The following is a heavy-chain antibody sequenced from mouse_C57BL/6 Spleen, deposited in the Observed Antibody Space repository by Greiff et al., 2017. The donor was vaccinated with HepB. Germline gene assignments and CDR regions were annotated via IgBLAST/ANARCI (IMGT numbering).Heavy chain of an antibody. CDR2: IDPSDSYT. J-gene: IGHJ2*01. V-gene: IGHV1-50*01. CDR1: GYTFTSYW. D-gene: IGHD2-1*01. CDR3: ARERNGNYPFDY. Sequence: QVQLQQSGAELVKPGASVKLSCKASGYTFTSYWMQWVKQRPGQGLEWIGEIDPSDSYTNYNQKFKGKATLTVDTSSSTAYMQLSSLTSEDSAVYYCARERNGNYPFDYWGQGTTLTVSS.